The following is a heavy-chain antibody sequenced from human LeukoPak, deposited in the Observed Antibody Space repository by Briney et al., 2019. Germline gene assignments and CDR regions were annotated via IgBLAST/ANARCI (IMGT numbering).Heavy chain of an antibody. J-gene: IGHJ4*02. CDR3: ARHYDSGSYPLDF. CDR2: IYYSGTT. CDR1: GGSINSYY. D-gene: IGHD3-10*01. V-gene: IGHV4-59*08. Sequence: PSETLSLTCTVSGGSINSYYWSWIRQPPGKGLEWIGYIYYSGTTNYNPSLKSRVTISVDTSKNQFSLKLISVTAADTAVYYCARHYDSGSYPLDFWDQVTLVTVSS.